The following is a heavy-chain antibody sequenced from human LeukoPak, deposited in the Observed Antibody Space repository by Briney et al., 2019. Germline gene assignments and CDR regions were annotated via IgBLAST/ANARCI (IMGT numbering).Heavy chain of an antibody. Sequence: ASVKVSCKASGYTFTGYYMHWVRQAPGQGLEWMGWINPNSGGTNYAQKFQGRVTMTRDTSISTAYMELSRLRSDDTAVYYCARGYYYDSSGHRNWFDPWGQGTLVTVSS. V-gene: IGHV1-2*02. J-gene: IGHJ5*02. CDR2: INPNSGGT. CDR3: ARGYYYDSSGHRNWFDP. CDR1: GYTFTGYY. D-gene: IGHD3-22*01.